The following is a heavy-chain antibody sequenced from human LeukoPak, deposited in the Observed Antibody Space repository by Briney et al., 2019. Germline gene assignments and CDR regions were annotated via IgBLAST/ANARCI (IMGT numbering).Heavy chain of an antibody. D-gene: IGHD1-1*01. Sequence: SETLSLTCAVYGGSFSGYYWSWIRQPPGKGLEWIGEINHSGSTNYNPSLKSRVTISVDTSKNQFSLKLSSVTAADTAVYYCSRRTSPKSGTGIASVWFDPWGQATLVTVSS. J-gene: IGHJ5*02. V-gene: IGHV4-34*01. CDR2: INHSGST. CDR3: SRRTSPKSGTGIASVWFDP. CDR1: GGSFSGYY.